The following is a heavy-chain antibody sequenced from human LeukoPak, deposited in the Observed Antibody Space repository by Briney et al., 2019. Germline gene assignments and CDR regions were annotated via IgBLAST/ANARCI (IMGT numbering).Heavy chain of an antibody. CDR3: ARDVQDRVAGNSELVY. D-gene: IGHD6-19*01. CDR2: MNPNSGNT. J-gene: IGHJ4*02. V-gene: IGHV1-8*01. CDR1: GYTFTSYD. Sequence: GASVKVSCKASGYTFTSYDINWVRQATGQGLEWMGWMNPNSGNTGYAQKFQGRVTMTRNTSISTAYMELSSLRSEDTAVYYCARDVQDRVAGNSELVYWGQGTLVTVSS.